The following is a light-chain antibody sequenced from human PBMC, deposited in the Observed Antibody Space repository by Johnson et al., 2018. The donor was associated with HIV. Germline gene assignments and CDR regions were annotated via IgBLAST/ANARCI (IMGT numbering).Light chain of an antibody. CDR1: SFNIGINF. V-gene: IGLV1-51*02. Sequence: QSVLTQPPSVSAAPGQKVTISCSGSSFNIGINFVSWYQQVPGTAPKLLICESNKRPSGIPNRFSGSKSGTSATLGITGLQTGDAADYYCGTWDTILQTFVFGTGTEVSVL. CDR2: ESN. J-gene: IGLJ1*01. CDR3: GTWDTILQTFV.